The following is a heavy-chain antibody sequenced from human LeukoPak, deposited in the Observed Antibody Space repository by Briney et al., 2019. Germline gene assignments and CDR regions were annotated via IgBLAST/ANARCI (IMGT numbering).Heavy chain of an antibody. CDR3: ARGLSGDKLLGYCSGGSCPLDYYYMDV. Sequence: ASVKVSCKASGYTFTSYGISWVRQAPGQGLEWMGWISAYNGNTNYAQKLQGRVTMTTDTSTSTAYMELRSLRSDDTAVYYCARGLSGDKLLGYCSGGSCPLDYYYMDVWGKGTTVTVSS. CDR2: ISAYNGNT. V-gene: IGHV1-18*01. D-gene: IGHD2-15*01. J-gene: IGHJ6*03. CDR1: GYTFTSYG.